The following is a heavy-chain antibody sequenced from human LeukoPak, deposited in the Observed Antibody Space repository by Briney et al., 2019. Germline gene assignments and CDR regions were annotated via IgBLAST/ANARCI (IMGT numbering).Heavy chain of an antibody. CDR2: ISSSGSTI. D-gene: IGHD2-15*01. J-gene: IGHJ4*02. V-gene: IGHV3-48*03. Sequence: PGGSLRLSCAASGFNFSSYEMNWVRQAPGKGLEWVSYISSSGSTIYYSDSVKGRFTISRDNAKNSLYLQMNSLRADDTAVYYCARDYCSGGSCYEDYWGQGTLVTVSS. CDR3: ARDYCSGGSCYEDY. CDR1: GFNFSSYE.